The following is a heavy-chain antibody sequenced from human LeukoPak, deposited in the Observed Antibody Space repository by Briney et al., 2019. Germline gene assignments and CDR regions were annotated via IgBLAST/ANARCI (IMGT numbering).Heavy chain of an antibody. CDR1: GGSISSYY. CDR2: IYYSGST. CDR3: ARVAARSSSHFDY. J-gene: IGHJ4*02. V-gene: IGHV4-59*08. D-gene: IGHD5-18*01. Sequence: PSETLSLTCTVSGGSISSYYWSWIRQPPGKGLEWIGYIYYSGSTYYNPSLKSRVTISVDTSKNQFSLKLSSVTAADTAVYYCARVAARSSSHFDYWGQGTLVTVSS.